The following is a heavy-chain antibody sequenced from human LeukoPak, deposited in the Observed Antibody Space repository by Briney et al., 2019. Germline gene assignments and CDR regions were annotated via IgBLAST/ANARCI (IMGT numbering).Heavy chain of an antibody. J-gene: IGHJ4*02. CDR2: IYHSGST. CDR3: ARDLGGGNSPPPPY. D-gene: IGHD4-23*01. CDR1: GYSISSGYD. V-gene: IGHV4-38-2*02. Sequence: PSETLSLTCTVSGYSISSGYDWGWIRQPPGKGLEWIGSIYHSGSTYYNPSLKSRVTISVDTSKNQFSLKLSSVTAADTAVYYCARDLGGGNSPPPPYWGQGTLVTVSS.